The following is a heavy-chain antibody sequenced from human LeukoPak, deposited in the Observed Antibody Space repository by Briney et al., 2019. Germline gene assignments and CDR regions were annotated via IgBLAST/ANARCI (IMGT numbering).Heavy chain of an antibody. CDR1: GFTFSSYG. Sequence: PGRSLRLSCAASGFTFSSYGMHWVRQAPGKGLEWVAVISYDGSKKFYADSVKGRFTISRDNSKNTLYLQMNSLRAEDTAVYYCARNRGDPSYFDYWGQGTLVTVSS. V-gene: IGHV3-30*03. CDR2: ISYDGSKK. J-gene: IGHJ4*02. CDR3: ARNRGDPSYFDY. D-gene: IGHD4-17*01.